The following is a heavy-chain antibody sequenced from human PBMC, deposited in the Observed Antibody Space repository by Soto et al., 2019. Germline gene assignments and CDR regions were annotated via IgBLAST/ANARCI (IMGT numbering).Heavy chain of an antibody. V-gene: IGHV2-5*02. CDR3: ALLVAVAGRFDY. CDR2: IYWDDDK. Sequence: QITLKESGPTLVKPTQTLTLTCTFSGFSLSTSGMGVGWIRQPPGEALEWLALIYWDDDKRYSPSLKSRLTITKEXSKNPVVLTMTNMDPVDTATYSCALLVAVAGRFDYWGQGTLVTVSS. J-gene: IGHJ4*02. CDR1: GFSLSTSGMG. D-gene: IGHD6-19*01.